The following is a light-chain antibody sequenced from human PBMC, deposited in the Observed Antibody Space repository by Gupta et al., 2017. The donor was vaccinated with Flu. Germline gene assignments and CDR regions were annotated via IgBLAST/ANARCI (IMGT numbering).Light chain of an antibody. CDR1: SLSKYS. CDR2: GKG. V-gene: IGLV3-19*01. J-gene: IGLJ2*01. Sequence: SSDLTQYPSVSVALGQTVRITCQGDSLSKYSASWYQQKPGQAPVVVIYGKGNRPSGLPDRFSGSSSGNTASLIISGTRAEDEADYYCNSRDSTGNHVVFGGWTKLTVL. CDR3: NSRDSTGNHVV.